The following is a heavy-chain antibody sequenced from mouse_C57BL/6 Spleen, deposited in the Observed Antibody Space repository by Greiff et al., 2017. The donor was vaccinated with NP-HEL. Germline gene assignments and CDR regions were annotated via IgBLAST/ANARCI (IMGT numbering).Heavy chain of an antibody. Sequence: QVQLQQSGPELVKPGASVKISCKASGYAFSSSWMNWVKQRPGKGLEWIGRIYPGDGDTNYNGKFKGKATLTADKSSSTAYMQLSSLTSEDSAVYFCARGWLLRGDYWGQGTTLTVSS. V-gene: IGHV1-82*01. J-gene: IGHJ2*01. D-gene: IGHD2-3*01. CDR1: GYAFSSSW. CDR2: IYPGDGDT. CDR3: ARGWLLRGDY.